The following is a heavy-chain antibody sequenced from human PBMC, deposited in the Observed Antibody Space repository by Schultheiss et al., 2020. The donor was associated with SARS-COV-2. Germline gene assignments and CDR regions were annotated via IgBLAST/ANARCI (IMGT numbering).Heavy chain of an antibody. CDR1: GFTFSSYG. CDR3: ARDGGYCSGGSCYFRGYYYYGMDV. Sequence: GGSLRLSCAASGFTFSSYGMHWVRQAPGKGLEWVAVISYDGSNKYYADSVKGRFTISRDNSKNTLYLQMNSLRAEDTAVYYCARDGGYCSGGSCYFRGYYYYGMDVWGQGTTVTVSS. V-gene: IGHV3-30*03. CDR2: ISYDGSNK. D-gene: IGHD2-15*01. J-gene: IGHJ6*02.